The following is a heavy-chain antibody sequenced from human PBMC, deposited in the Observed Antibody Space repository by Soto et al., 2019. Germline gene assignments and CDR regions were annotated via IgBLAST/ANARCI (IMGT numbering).Heavy chain of an antibody. Sequence: SETLSLTCSVSGGSINNYYWSWIRQPPGKGLEWIAYTHYSGSTKYNPSLQSRATISVDTSKNQLSLKLNSVTADDTAVYFCARQTPGTYGGYLDSWGPGTLVTVSS. D-gene: IGHD4-17*01. CDR3: ARQTPGTYGGYLDS. J-gene: IGHJ4*02. CDR2: THYSGST. V-gene: IGHV4-59*08. CDR1: GGSINNYY.